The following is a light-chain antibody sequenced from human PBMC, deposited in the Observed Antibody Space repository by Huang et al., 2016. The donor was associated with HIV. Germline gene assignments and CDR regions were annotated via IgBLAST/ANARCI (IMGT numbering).Light chain of an antibody. Sequence: DIQMTQSPSSLSASVGDRVTITCRASQGISSYLNWYQQKPGKAPKRLIYAASTLQSGVPSGFSGSGSGTDFTLTISSLQPADSATYYCQETYSIPYTFGQGTKLEIK. CDR1: QGISSY. J-gene: IGKJ2*01. CDR3: QETYSIPYT. CDR2: AAS. V-gene: IGKV1-39*01.